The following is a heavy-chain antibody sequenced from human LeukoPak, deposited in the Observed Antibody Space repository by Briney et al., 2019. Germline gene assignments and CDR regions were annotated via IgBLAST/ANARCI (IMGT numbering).Heavy chain of an antibody. D-gene: IGHD3-22*01. CDR3: ARMIGVGDKYFDP. Sequence: SETLPLTCTVSNDSFTNYYWSWIRQPAGKRLEWIGRVYPSGGANYNPSLRSRVILSADTSKNQVFLRLTSVTAADTAVYYCARMIGVGDKYFDPWGQGTPVTVSS. V-gene: IGHV4-4*07. CDR2: VYPSGGA. CDR1: NDSFTNYY. J-gene: IGHJ5*02.